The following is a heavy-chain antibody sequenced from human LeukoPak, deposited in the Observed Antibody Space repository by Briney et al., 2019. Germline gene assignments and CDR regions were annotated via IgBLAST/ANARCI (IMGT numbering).Heavy chain of an antibody. D-gene: IGHD5-24*01. V-gene: IGHV1-69*05. CDR2: IIPIFGTA. Sequence: SVKVSCKTSGGTFSSYAISWVRQAPGQGLEWMGGIIPIFGTANYAQKFQGRVTITTDESTSTAYMELSSLRSEDTAVYYCASGRDGYNYHFDYWGQGTLVTVSS. CDR3: ASGRDGYNYHFDY. J-gene: IGHJ4*02. CDR1: GGTFSSYA.